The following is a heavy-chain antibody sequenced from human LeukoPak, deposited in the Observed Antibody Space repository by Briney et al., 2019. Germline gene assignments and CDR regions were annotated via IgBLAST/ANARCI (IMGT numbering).Heavy chain of an antibody. CDR3: SKRGAYYFDY. V-gene: IGHV3-23*01. J-gene: IGHJ4*02. Sequence: GGSLRLSCAASGLTFSTYAMSWVLQAPGKGREWVSSISGSGGGTYYADTVKGRFTISRDNSKNSLFLQMNNLRAEDTAVYYCSKRGAYYFDYWGQGTLVTVSS. D-gene: IGHD1-26*01. CDR1: GLTFSTYA. CDR2: ISGSGGGT.